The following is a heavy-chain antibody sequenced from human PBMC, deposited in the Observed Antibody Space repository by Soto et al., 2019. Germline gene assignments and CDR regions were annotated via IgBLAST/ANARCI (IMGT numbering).Heavy chain of an antibody. CDR1: GYAFTSYY. CDR2: INPSGGST. V-gene: IGHV1-46*01. Sequence: GASVKVSCKASGYAFTSYYMHWVRHAPGQGLEWMGIINPSGGSTSYAQKFQGRVTMTRDTSTSTVYMELSSLRSEDTAVYYCARDRRFYGSWKTYNWFDPWGQGTLVTVSS. J-gene: IGHJ5*02. D-gene: IGHD6-13*01. CDR3: ARDRRFYGSWKTYNWFDP.